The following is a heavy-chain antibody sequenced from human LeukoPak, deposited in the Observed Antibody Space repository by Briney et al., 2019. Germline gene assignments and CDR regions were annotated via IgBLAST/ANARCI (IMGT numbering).Heavy chain of an antibody. V-gene: IGHV3-53*01. J-gene: IGHJ6*02. D-gene: IGHD3-3*01. CDR3: ARNHYDFWSGYRTQIYYGMDV. CDR2: IFSGGGT. Sequence: GGSLRLSCAASGFTVSTNYMSWVRQAPGEGLEWVAVIFSGGGTSYADSVKGRFTINRDNSKNTLYLQMNSLRDEDTAVYYCARNHYDFWSGYRTQIYYGMDVWGQGTTVTVSS. CDR1: GFTVSTNY.